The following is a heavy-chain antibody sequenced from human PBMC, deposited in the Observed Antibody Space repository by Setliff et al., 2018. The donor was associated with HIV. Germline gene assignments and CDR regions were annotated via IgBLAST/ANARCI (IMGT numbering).Heavy chain of an antibody. V-gene: IGHV1-2*02. D-gene: IGHD2-15*01. CDR2: VIPNSGKT. Sequence: GASVKVSCKASGFSFDDYYIHWVRQAPGQGLEWMGCVIPNSGKTYYAQEVQGRVTMTSDTSINTAYMEVSWLTSDDTAIYYCARDLAYCSGGSCYRPFIYYFYYMDVWGKGATVTVSS. CDR3: ARDLAYCSGGSCYRPFIYYFYYMDV. CDR1: GFSFDDYY. J-gene: IGHJ6*03.